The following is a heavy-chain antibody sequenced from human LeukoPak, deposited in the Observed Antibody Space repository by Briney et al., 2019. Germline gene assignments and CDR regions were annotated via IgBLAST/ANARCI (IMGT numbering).Heavy chain of an antibody. D-gene: IGHD6-13*01. CDR3: AKGGAAAGFDY. CDR1: GFTFSSYA. V-gene: IGHV3-23*01. J-gene: IGHJ4*02. Sequence: GGSLRLSCAAAGFTFSSYAMSWVRQAPGKGLEWVSAISGSGSSTYYADSVKCRFTISRDNSKNTLDLQMNSLRAEDTAVYYCAKGGAAAGFDYWGQGTLVTVSS. CDR2: ISGSGSST.